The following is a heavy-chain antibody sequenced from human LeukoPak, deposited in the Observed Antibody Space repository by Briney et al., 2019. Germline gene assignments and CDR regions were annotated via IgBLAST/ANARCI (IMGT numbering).Heavy chain of an antibody. Sequence: PGGSLRLSCAASGFTFSSYAMNWVRQAPGKGLEWVSTISGSADSTYYADSVKGRFTISRDNSKNTLYLQMNSLRAEDTAVYYCAKGGQGYCSSTSCLYYFDYWGQGTLVTVSS. CDR3: AKGGQGYCSSTSCLYYFDY. D-gene: IGHD2-2*01. V-gene: IGHV3-23*01. J-gene: IGHJ4*02. CDR1: GFTFSSYA. CDR2: ISGSADST.